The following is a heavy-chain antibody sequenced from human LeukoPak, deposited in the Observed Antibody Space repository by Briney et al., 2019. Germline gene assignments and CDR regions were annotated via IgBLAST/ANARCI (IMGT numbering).Heavy chain of an antibody. CDR3: ARDGGYSGYRGFDY. D-gene: IGHD5-12*01. CDR2: ISGSGGST. V-gene: IGHV3-23*01. J-gene: IGHJ4*02. CDR1: GFTFSSYG. Sequence: GGSLRLSCAASGFTFSSYGMSWVRQAPGKGLEWVSAISGSGGSTYYADSVKGRFTISRDNAKNSLYLQMNSLRAEDTAVYYCARDGGYSGYRGFDYWGQGTLVTVSS.